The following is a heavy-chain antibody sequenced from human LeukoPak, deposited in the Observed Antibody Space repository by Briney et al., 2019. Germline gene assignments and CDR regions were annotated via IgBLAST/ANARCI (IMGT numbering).Heavy chain of an antibody. CDR2: IYYSGST. V-gene: IGHV4-59*01. J-gene: IGHJ4*02. Sequence: SETPSLTCTVPGGSISSYYWSWIRQPPGKGLEWIGYIYYSGSTNYNPSLKSRVTISVKTSKNQFSLKLSSVTAADTAVYYCARLFCTGDRCYRYFDYWGQGTLVTVSS. CDR1: GGSISSYY. CDR3: ARLFCTGDRCYRYFDY. D-gene: IGHD2-15*01.